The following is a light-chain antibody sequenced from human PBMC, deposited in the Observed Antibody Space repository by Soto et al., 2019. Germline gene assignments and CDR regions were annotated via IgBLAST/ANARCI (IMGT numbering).Light chain of an antibody. J-gene: IGLJ1*01. Sequence: QSVLSQPASVSGSPGQSITISCTGSSSDVGRYDYVSWYQQHPDKAPKLMIFDVNQRPSGVSDRFSGSKSGNTASLTVSELQAEDEADYYCASYAGSQNYVFGTGTKVTVL. V-gene: IGLV2-14*03. CDR2: DVN. CDR1: SSDVGRYDY. CDR3: ASYAGSQNYV.